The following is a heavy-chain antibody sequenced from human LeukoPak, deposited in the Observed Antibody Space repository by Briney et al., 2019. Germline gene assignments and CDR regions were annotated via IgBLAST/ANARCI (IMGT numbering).Heavy chain of an antibody. CDR1: GFTFSSYW. CDR2: IKQDGSEE. V-gene: IGHV3-7*01. CDR3: AGFWSGPHNWFDP. J-gene: IGHJ5*02. Sequence: GGSLRLSCAASGFTFSSYWMSWVRQAPGKGLEWVANIKQDGSEEYYVDSVKGRFTISRGNAKNSLYLQMNSLRAEDTAVYYCAGFWSGPHNWFDPWGQGTLVTVSS. D-gene: IGHD3-3*01.